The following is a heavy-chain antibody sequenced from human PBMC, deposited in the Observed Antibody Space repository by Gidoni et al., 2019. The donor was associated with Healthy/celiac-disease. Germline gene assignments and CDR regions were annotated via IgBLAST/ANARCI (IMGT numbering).Heavy chain of an antibody. Sequence: GSTNYNPSLKSRVTISVDKSKNQFSLKLSSVTAADTAVYYCAREWHYGSGTGFDPWGQGTLVTVSS. D-gene: IGHD3-10*01. V-gene: IGHV4-4*02. CDR2: GST. J-gene: IGHJ5*02. CDR3: AREWHYGSGTGFDP.